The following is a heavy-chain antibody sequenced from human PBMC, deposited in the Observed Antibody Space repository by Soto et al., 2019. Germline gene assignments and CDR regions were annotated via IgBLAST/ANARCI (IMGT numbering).Heavy chain of an antibody. Sequence: PGGSLRLSCAASGFPFGENAMSWVRQAPGKGLEWVSGISDSGATTYYADSVRGRFTISRDNSKNTLYLQMKSLRAEDSASYHCAKEDTSSGSLDYWGQGALVTVSS. D-gene: IGHD6-19*01. CDR1: GFPFGENA. J-gene: IGHJ4*02. V-gene: IGHV3-23*01. CDR3: AKEDTSSGSLDY. CDR2: ISDSGATT.